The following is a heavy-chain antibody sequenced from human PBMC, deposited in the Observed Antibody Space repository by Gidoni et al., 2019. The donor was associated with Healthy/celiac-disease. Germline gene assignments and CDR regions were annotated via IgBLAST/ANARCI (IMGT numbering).Heavy chain of an antibody. CDR1: GCTFSSYS. CDR3: ASSVHYGSGTPSPGGYYFDY. CDR2: ISRSSSTI. J-gene: IGHJ4*02. Sequence: SCAASGCTFSSYSMNWVRQAPGKGLEWVSYISRSSSTIYYADSVKCRFTISRDNAKNSLYLQMNSLRAEDTAVYYCASSVHYGSGTPSPGGYYFDYWGQGTLVTVSS. V-gene: IGHV3-48*01. D-gene: IGHD3-10*01.